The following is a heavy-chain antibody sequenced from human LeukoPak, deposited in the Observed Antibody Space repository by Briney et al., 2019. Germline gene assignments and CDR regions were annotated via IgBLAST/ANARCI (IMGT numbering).Heavy chain of an antibody. CDR1: GGSISSSNW. J-gene: IGHJ4*02. Sequence: GTLSLTCAVSGGSISSSNWWSWVRQPPGKGLEWIGEIYHSGSTNYNPSLKSRVTISVDKSKNQFSLKLCSVTAADTAVYYCARVSVAGTGHFDYWGQGTLVTVSS. V-gene: IGHV4-4*02. CDR3: ARVSVAGTGHFDY. D-gene: IGHD6-19*01. CDR2: IYHSGST.